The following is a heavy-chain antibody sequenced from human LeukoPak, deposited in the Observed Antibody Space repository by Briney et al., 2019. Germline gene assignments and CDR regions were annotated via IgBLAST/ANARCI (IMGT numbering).Heavy chain of an antibody. CDR3: ARHGASLEWDSGSFPDY. CDR2: IFYAGNT. V-gene: IGHV4-39*01. J-gene: IGHJ4*02. D-gene: IGHD3-10*01. CDR1: GVYFSSSGCY. Sequence: SETLSLTCSVSGVYFSSSGCYWGWVRQPPGKGLEWIGSIFYAGNTYYNPSLTSRVTISADTSKNQFSLELRFVTAADTAVYYCARHGASLEWDSGSFPDYWGQGTLVTVSS.